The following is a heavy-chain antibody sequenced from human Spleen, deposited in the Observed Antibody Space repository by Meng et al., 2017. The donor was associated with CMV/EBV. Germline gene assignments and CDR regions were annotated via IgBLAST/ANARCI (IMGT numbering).Heavy chain of an antibody. D-gene: IGHD4-23*01. J-gene: IGHJ5*02. V-gene: IGHV3-20*04. CDR3: ASAFRSRGVTASFDP. CDR2: INWNGGSR. CDR1: GFTFSAFS. Sequence: GGSLRLSCAASGFTFSAFSMNWVRQAPGKGLEWVSGINWNGGSRAYAESVKGRFTISRDNAKNSLYLQMNSLRAEDTAFYYCASAFRSRGVTASFDPWGQGTLVTVSS.